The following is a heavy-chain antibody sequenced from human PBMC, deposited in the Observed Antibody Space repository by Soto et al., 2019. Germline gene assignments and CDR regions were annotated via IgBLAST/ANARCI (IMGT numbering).Heavy chain of an antibody. Sequence: PGGSLRLSCSASGFTFNTFAMSWVRQAPGKGLEWVSSITGSGSSTNYADSVKGRFTISRDNSKNTPYLQMNSLRSEDTAVYYCATEKNCSGGSCYHTYWGQGTLVTVSS. J-gene: IGHJ4*02. V-gene: IGHV3-23*01. CDR1: GFTFNTFA. D-gene: IGHD2-15*01. CDR3: ATEKNCSGGSCYHTY. CDR2: ITGSGSST.